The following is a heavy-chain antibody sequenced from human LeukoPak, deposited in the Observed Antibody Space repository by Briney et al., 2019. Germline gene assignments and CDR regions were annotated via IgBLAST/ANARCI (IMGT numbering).Heavy chain of an antibody. Sequence: PGGSLRLSCAASGFSFNNAWMSSVRQAPGKGLEWVGRIKSETDGGTTDYAAPVKGRFTISRDDSKNTLYVQMNSLKTEDTAVYYCTTLWFGESTFVNPWGQGTLVTVSS. J-gene: IGHJ5*02. CDR1: GFSFNNAW. CDR3: TTLWFGESTFVNP. V-gene: IGHV3-15*01. D-gene: IGHD3-10*01. CDR2: IKSETDGGTT.